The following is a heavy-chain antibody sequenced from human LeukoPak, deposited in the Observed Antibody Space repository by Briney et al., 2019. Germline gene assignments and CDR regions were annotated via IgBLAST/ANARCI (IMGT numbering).Heavy chain of an antibody. D-gene: IGHD3-22*01. Sequence: QPGGSLRLSCAASGFTFSSYGMHWVRQAPGKGLEWVAFIRYDGSNKYYADSVKGRFTISRDNSKNTLYLQMNSLRAEDTAVYYCAKDHGLRVITLDAFDIWGQGTMVTVSS. CDR2: IRYDGSNK. V-gene: IGHV3-30*02. CDR3: AKDHGLRVITLDAFDI. CDR1: GFTFSSYG. J-gene: IGHJ3*02.